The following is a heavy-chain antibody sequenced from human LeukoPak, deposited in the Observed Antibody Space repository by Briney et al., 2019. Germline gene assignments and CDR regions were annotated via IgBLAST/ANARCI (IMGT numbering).Heavy chain of an antibody. V-gene: IGHV3-11*06. J-gene: IGHJ4*02. CDR3: AREGYYYDSSGFYSFDY. D-gene: IGHD3-22*01. CDR1: GFTFSDYY. CDR2: ISSSSSYT. Sequence: GASLRLSCAASGFTFSDYYMSWIRQAPGKGLEWDSYISSSSSYTNYADSVKGRFTISRDNAKNSPYLQMNSLRAEDTAVYYCAREGYYYDSSGFYSFDYWGQGTLVTVSS.